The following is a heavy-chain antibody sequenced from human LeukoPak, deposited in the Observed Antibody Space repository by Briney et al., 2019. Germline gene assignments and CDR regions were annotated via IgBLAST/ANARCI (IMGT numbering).Heavy chain of an antibody. CDR2: INHSGST. Sequence: PSETLSLTCAVYGGSFSGYYWSWIRQPPGKGLEWIGEINHSGSTNYNPSLKSRVTISVDTSKNQFSLKLSSVTAADTAVYYCARESLLLWFGELFANWFDPWGQGTLVTVSS. J-gene: IGHJ5*02. CDR1: GGSFSGYY. V-gene: IGHV4-34*01. CDR3: ARESLLLWFGELFANWFDP. D-gene: IGHD3-10*01.